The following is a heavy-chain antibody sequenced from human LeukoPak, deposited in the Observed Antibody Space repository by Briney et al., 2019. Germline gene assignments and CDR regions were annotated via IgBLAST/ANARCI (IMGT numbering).Heavy chain of an antibody. J-gene: IGHJ6*02. Sequence: PGGSLRLSCAASGFTFSSYSMNWVRQAPGKGLGWVSSISSSSSYIYYADSVKGRFTISRDNAKNSLYLQMNSLRAEDTAVYYCARAALTYYDFWSGYGKDYYGMDVWGQGTTVTVSS. CDR1: GFTFSSYS. CDR2: ISSSSSYI. CDR3: ARAALTYYDFWSGYGKDYYGMDV. V-gene: IGHV3-21*01. D-gene: IGHD3-3*01.